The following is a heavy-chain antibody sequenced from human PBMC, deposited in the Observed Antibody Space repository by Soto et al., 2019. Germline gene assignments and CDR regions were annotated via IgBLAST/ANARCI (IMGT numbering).Heavy chain of an antibody. D-gene: IGHD6-13*01. Sequence: GESLKISCRGSGYTFTNYWISWVRQMPGKGLEWMGKIDPSDSSSNYSPSFEGHVTISADKSIRTAFLQWSSLTASDTAMYFCARGVAAGDYYYYSLDLWGKGTMVTV. J-gene: IGHJ6*03. CDR2: IDPSDSSS. V-gene: IGHV5-10-1*01. CDR3: ARGVAAGDYYYYSLDL. CDR1: GYTFTNYW.